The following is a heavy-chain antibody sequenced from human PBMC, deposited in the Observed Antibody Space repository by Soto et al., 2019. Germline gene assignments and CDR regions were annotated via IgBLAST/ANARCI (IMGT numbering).Heavy chain of an antibody. CDR1: GYTFHTYG. CDR2: ISTYNGNT. V-gene: IGHV1-18*01. J-gene: IGHJ5*02. Sequence: QVQLVQSGAEVKKPGASVKVSCKASGYTFHTYGITWVRQAPGQGLEWMGWISTYNGNTEYVQKFQDRVTMTTDPSTRTAYMELRSLRSDDPAVYYCARKSSSSSWFDPWGQGTLVTVSS. CDR3: ARKSSSSSWFDP. D-gene: IGHD6-6*01.